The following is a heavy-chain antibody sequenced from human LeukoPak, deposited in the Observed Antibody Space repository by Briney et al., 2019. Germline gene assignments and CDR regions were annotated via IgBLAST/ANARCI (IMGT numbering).Heavy chain of an antibody. CDR3: AGHGGRYPYYMDV. CDR2: MYTLGDT. D-gene: IGHD1-26*01. V-gene: IGHV3-66*04. J-gene: IGHJ6*03. CDR1: GFTVSTNY. Sequence: PGGSLRLSCAASGFTVSTNYMTWVRQAPGKGLEWVSVMYTLGDTYYADSVRGRFTISRDNSKNTLYLQMNSLRAEDTAVYYCAGHGGRYPYYMDVWGKGTTVTISS.